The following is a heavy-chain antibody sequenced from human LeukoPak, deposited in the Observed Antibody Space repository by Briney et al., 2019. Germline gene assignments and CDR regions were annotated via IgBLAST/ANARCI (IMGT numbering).Heavy chain of an antibody. CDR2: ISTSSSTI. D-gene: IGHD1-26*01. CDR1: GFTFSSYS. Sequence: GGSLRLSCAASGFTFSSYSMNWVRQAPGKGLEWVSYISTSSSTIYYADSVKGRFTISRDNAKNSLYLQMSSLRDEDTAVYYCARGKPVGATTGVPFDYWGQGTLVTVSS. J-gene: IGHJ4*02. CDR3: ARGKPVGATTGVPFDY. V-gene: IGHV3-48*02.